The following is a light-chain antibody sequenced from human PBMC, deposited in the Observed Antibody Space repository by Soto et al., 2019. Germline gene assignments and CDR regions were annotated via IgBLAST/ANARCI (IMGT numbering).Light chain of an antibody. CDR3: QSYDNSLSAFYV. J-gene: IGLJ1*01. CDR2: ASN. Sequence: QSVLTQPPSVSGAPGQRVTIYCTGSSSNIGAGYDVNWYRQLPGKAPKLLIYASNDRPSGVPDRFSGSKSGTSASLAITGLQAADEADYYCQSYDNSLSAFYVFGTGTKVTVL. CDR1: SSNIGAGYD. V-gene: IGLV1-40*01.